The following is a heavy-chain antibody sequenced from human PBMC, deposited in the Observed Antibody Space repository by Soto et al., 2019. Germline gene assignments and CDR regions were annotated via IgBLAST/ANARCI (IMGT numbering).Heavy chain of an antibody. V-gene: IGHV1-18*01. D-gene: IGHD3-10*01. CDR1: GYTFTSYG. J-gene: IGHJ6*02. CDR3: DRVSYYYGSGSPYGMDV. CDR2: ISAYNGNT. Sequence: QVQLVQSGAEVKKPGASVKVSCKASGYTFTSYGISWVRQAPGQGLEWMGWISAYNGNTNYAQKLQGRVTMTTDTTTSTAYMELRSLRSDDTAVYYCDRVSYYYGSGSPYGMDVWGQGTTVTVSS.